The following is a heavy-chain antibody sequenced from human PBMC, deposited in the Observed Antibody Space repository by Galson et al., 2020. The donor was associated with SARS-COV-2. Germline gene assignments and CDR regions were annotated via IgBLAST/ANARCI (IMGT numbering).Heavy chain of an antibody. CDR3: ARRRYNWTETGSYYYYYMDV. Sequence: GESLKISCAASGFTFSSYEMNWVRQAPGKGLEWVSYISSSGSTIYYADSVKGRFTISRDNAKNSLYLQMNSLRAEDTAVYYCARRRYNWTETGSYYYYYMDVWGKGTTVTVSS. V-gene: IGHV3-48*03. CDR1: GFTFSSYE. CDR2: ISSSGSTI. D-gene: IGHD1-20*01. J-gene: IGHJ6*03.